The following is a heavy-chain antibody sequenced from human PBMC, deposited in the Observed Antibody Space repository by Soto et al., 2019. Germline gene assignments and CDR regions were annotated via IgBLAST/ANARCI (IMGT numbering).Heavy chain of an antibody. V-gene: IGHV4-39*01. CDR3: ARLVKQLVWDYYYGMDV. CDR2: IYYSGST. J-gene: IGHJ6*02. CDR1: GGSISSSSYY. Sequence: SETLSLTCTVSGGSISSSSYYWGWIRQPPGKGLEWIGSIYYSGSTYYNPSLKSRVTISVDTSKNQFSLKLSSVTAADTAVYYCARLVKQLVWDYYYGMDVWGQGTTVT. D-gene: IGHD6-6*01.